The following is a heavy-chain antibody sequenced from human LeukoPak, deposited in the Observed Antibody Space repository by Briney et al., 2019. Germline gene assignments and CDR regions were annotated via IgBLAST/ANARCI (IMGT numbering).Heavy chain of an antibody. CDR1: GGSFSGYY. CDR3: ERPTYYDFWSGYYYDY. Sequence: SETLSLTCAVSGGSFSGYYWSWIRQPPGKGLEWIAEINHSGSTTYNPSPKSRVTISVDTSKTQFSLKLSSVTAADAAVYYCERPTYYDFWSGYYYDYWCQGTVVTVSS. D-gene: IGHD3-3*01. J-gene: IGHJ4*02. V-gene: IGHV4-34*01. CDR2: INHSGST.